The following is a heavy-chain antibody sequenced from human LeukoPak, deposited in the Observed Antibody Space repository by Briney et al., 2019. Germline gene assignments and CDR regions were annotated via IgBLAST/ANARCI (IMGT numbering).Heavy chain of an antibody. J-gene: IGHJ4*02. CDR1: GGSISSSNYY. CDR2: IYYSGST. Sequence: SETLSLTCTVSGGSISSSNYYWGWIRQPPGKGLEWIGSIYYSGSTYYNPSLKSRVTISVDTSKNQFSLKLSSVTAADTAVYYCVRHPALVPPDDWGQGTLVTVSS. CDR3: VRHPALVPPDD. V-gene: IGHV4-39*07. D-gene: IGHD6-6*01.